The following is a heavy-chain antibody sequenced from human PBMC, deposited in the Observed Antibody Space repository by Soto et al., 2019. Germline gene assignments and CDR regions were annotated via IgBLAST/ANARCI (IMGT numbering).Heavy chain of an antibody. Sequence: PPETLSLTCTVSGGSISSSSYYWGWIRQPPGKGLEWIGSIYYSGSTYYNPSLKSRVTISVDTSKNQFSLKLSSVTAADTAVYYCARHIHDFWSGSDYYYYMDVWGKGTTVTVSS. CDR2: IYYSGST. CDR1: GGSISSSSYY. J-gene: IGHJ6*03. D-gene: IGHD3-3*01. CDR3: ARHIHDFWSGSDYYYYMDV. V-gene: IGHV4-39*01.